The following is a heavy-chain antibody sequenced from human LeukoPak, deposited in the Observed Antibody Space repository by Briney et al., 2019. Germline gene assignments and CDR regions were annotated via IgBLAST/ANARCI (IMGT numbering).Heavy chain of an antibody. J-gene: IGHJ4*02. CDR2: IYSGGST. CDR1: GFTVSSNY. CDR3: ARDPTYYDILTGYYIPNFDY. V-gene: IGHV3-66*02. D-gene: IGHD3-9*01. Sequence: PGGSLRLSCAASGFTVSSNYMSWVRQAPGKGLEWVSVIYSGGSTYCADSVKGRFTISRDNSKNTLYLQMNSLRAEDTAVYYCARDPTYYDILTGYYIPNFDYWGQGTLVTVSS.